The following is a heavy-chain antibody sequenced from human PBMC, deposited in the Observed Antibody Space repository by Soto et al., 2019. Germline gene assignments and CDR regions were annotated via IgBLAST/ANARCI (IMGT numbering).Heavy chain of an antibody. J-gene: IGHJ4*02. D-gene: IGHD3-9*01. CDR2: ISSNGGST. CDR1: GFTFSSYA. V-gene: IGHV3-64D*08. CDR3: VKAGGGAYYDILTGLAYYFDY. Sequence: GGSLRLSCSASGFTFSSYAMHWVRQAPGKGLEYVSAISSNGGSTYYADSVKGRFTISRDNSKNTLYLQMSSLRAEDTAVYYCVKAGGGAYYDILTGLAYYFDYWGQGTLVTVSS.